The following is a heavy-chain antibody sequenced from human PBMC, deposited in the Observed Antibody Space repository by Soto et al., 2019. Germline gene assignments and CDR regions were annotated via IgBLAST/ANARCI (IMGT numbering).Heavy chain of an antibody. CDR1: GFTFTGYF. CDR3: ARDPGGGEDF. D-gene: IGHD3-16*01. CDR2: INPNSGDT. Sequence: QVQLVQSGAEVKKPGASMKVSCKASGFTFTGYFLHWVRHAPGQGLEWMGWINPNSGDTSYAQKFQGRVTMTRDTSINTAYMEVSRLTSDDTAVYFCARDPGGGEDFWGQGTLVTVSS. V-gene: IGHV1-2*02. J-gene: IGHJ4*02.